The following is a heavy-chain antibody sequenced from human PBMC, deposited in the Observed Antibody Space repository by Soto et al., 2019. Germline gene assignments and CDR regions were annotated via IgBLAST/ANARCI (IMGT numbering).Heavy chain of an antibody. CDR1: CYTFTSYG. J-gene: IGHJ4*02. Sequence: ASVKVSFKASCYTFTSYGISCLRQAPGQGLEWMGWISAYNGNTNYAQKLQGRVTMTTDTSTSTAYMELRSLRSDDTAVYYCASYGSGSYYDYWGQGTLVTVPQ. CDR2: ISAYNGNT. D-gene: IGHD3-10*01. CDR3: ASYGSGSYYDY. V-gene: IGHV1-18*04.